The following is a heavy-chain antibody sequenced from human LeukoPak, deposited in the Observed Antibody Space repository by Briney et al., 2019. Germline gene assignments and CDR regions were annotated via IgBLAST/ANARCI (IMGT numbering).Heavy chain of an antibody. V-gene: IGHV4-4*07. J-gene: IGHJ4*02. Sequence: SETLSLTCTVSGGSISSYYWSWIRQPAGKGLEWIGRIYTSGSTNYNPSLKSRVTMSVDTSKNQFSLKLSSVTAADTAVYYCARGGVLLWFGELSNGIDYWGQGTLVTVSS. CDR3: ARGGVLLWFGELSNGIDY. D-gene: IGHD3-10*01. CDR2: IYTSGST. CDR1: GGSISSYY.